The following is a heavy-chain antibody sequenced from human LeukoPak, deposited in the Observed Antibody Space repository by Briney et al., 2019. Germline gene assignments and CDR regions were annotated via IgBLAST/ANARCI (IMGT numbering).Heavy chain of an antibody. Sequence: GGSLRLSCAASGFTFSNYAMSWVRQAPGKGLEWVGFIRSKAYGGTTEYAASVKGRFTISRDDSKSIAYLQMNSLKTEDTAVYYCTRDRGPMTAILAFDIWGQGTMVTVSS. CDR3: TRDRGPMTAILAFDI. J-gene: IGHJ3*02. D-gene: IGHD2-21*02. CDR2: IRSKAYGGTT. CDR1: GFTFSNYA. V-gene: IGHV3-49*04.